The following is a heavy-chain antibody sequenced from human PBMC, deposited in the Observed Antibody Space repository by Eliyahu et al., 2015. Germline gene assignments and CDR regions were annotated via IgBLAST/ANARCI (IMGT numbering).Heavy chain of an antibody. CDR3: ARDGVAATHLFDP. J-gene: IGHJ5*02. Sequence: QVQLVESGGGLVKPGXSXRLSCXASGFXFSDYYMXWIRQAPGKGLEWVSYISSSGSTIYYADSVKGRFTISRDNAKNSLYLQMNSLRAEDTAVYYCARDGVAATHLFDPWGQGTLVTVSS. CDR1: GFXFSDYY. V-gene: IGHV3-11*01. CDR2: ISSSGSTI. D-gene: IGHD2-15*01.